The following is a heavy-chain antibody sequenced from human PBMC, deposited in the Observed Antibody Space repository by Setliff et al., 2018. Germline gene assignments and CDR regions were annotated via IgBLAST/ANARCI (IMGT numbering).Heavy chain of an antibody. Sequence: SETLSLTCTVSGGSISSSSYYWGWIRQPPGKGLEWIGSIYYSGSTYYNPSLKSRVTISVDTSKNQFSLKLSSVTAADTAVYYCARGRRHYYYYYMDVWGKGTTVTVSS. CDR1: GGSISSSSYY. CDR2: IYYSGST. J-gene: IGHJ6*03. V-gene: IGHV4-39*07. CDR3: ARGRRHYYYYYMDV.